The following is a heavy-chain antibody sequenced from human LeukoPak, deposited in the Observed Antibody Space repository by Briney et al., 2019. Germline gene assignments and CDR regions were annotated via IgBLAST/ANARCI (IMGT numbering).Heavy chain of an antibody. D-gene: IGHD4-17*01. Sequence: ASVKVSCKASGYTFIGYYMHWVRQAPGQGLEWMGWISTYNGNTNYAQKLQGRVTMTTDTSTSTAYMELRSLRSDDTAVYYCARVVDPTVTTSTAFDYWGQGTLVTVSS. CDR3: ARVVDPTVTTSTAFDY. CDR1: GYTFIGYY. J-gene: IGHJ4*02. V-gene: IGHV1-18*04. CDR2: ISTYNGNT.